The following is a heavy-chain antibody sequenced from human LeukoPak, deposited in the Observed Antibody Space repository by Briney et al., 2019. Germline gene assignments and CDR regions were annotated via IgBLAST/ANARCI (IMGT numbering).Heavy chain of an antibody. V-gene: IGHV4-34*01. Sequence: SETLSLTCAVYGGSFSGYYWSWIRQPPGKGLEWIGEINHSGSTNYNPSLKSRVTISVDTSKNQFSLKLSSVTAADTAVYYCAREGIPQDAFDIWGQGTMVTVSS. CDR1: GGSFSGYY. CDR3: AREGIPQDAFDI. D-gene: IGHD5-18*01. CDR2: INHSGST. J-gene: IGHJ3*02.